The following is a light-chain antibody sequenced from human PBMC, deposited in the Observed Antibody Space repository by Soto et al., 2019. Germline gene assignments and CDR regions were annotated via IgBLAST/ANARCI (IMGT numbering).Light chain of an antibody. J-gene: IGLJ2*01. CDR3: ATWDDSVNGPV. CDR1: NSNIGSNA. V-gene: IGLV1-44*01. Sequence: QPVLTQPPSASGTPGQRVTISCSGSNSNIGSNAVNWYQQLPGTAPKLLIYSNTQRPSGVPDRFSGSKSGTSASLAISGVQSEDEADYYCATWDDSVNGPVFGGGTKLTVL. CDR2: SNT.